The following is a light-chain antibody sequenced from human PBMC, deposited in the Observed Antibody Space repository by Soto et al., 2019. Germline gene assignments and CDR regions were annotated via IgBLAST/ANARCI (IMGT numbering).Light chain of an antibody. Sequence: ILLTQSPGALSLSPGESATLSCRASQSFSNNYLAWYQQKRGQAPKLLIYGASNRATGIADRFSGSGSGTDFTLTISRLDPEDSAVYYCHYYGRSPRTFGQGTKVEIK. J-gene: IGKJ1*01. CDR2: GAS. V-gene: IGKV3-20*01. CDR1: QSFSNNY. CDR3: HYYGRSPRT.